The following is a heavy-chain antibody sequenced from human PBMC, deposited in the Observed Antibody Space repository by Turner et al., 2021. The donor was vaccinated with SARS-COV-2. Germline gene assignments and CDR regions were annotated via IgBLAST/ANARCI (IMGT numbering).Heavy chain of an antibody. Sequence: QLQLQESGPGLVKPSETLSLTCTVSGGSISSSSYYWGWIRQPPGKGLEWIGSIYYSGSTYYNPYLKSRVTISVDTSKNQFSLKLSSVTAADTAVYYCARLVDTLDYYNGMDVWGQGTTVTVFS. CDR1: GGSISSSSYY. V-gene: IGHV4-39*01. J-gene: IGHJ6*02. CDR2: IYYSGST. CDR3: ARLVDTLDYYNGMDV. D-gene: IGHD5-18*01.